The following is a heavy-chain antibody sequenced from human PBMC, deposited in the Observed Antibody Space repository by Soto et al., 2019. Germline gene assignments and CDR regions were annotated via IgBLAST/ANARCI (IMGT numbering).Heavy chain of an antibody. J-gene: IGHJ5*02. Sequence: PVESLKISCKGSGYSFTRYWIGWVRQMPWKGLEWMGIIYPGDSDTRYSPSFQGQVTISADKSVSTAYLQWSSLKASDTAMYYCARQKTTGTPRYWSEHWGQGTLLT. V-gene: IGHV5-51*01. CDR3: ARQKTTGTPRYWSEH. D-gene: IGHD4-4*01. CDR1: GYSFTRYW. CDR2: IYPGDSDT.